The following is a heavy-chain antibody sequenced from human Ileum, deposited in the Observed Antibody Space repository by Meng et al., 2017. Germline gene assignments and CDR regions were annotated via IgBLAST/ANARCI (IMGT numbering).Heavy chain of an antibody. CDR3: VRGRADYLVSGGLH. J-gene: IGHJ4*02. CDR2: IGQDGSLD. CDR1: GIVFSSFW. D-gene: IGHD5-12*01. V-gene: IGHV3-7*01. Sequence: GESLKISCAASGIVFSSFWMSWVRQSPGKRLEWVAKIGQDGSLDQYADSVRGRFAISRDNAKNAVYLQMNSMRAEDTAVYYCVRGRADYLVSGGLHWGQGTLVTVSS.